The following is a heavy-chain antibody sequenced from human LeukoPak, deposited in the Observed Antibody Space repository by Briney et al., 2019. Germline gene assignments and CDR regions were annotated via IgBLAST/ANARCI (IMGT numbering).Heavy chain of an antibody. J-gene: IGHJ3*02. CDR1: GYTFTGYY. CDR2: INPNSGGT. Sequence: ASVKVSCKASGYTFTGYYMHWVRQAPGQGLEWMGWINPNSGGTNYAQKFLGRITMTRDTSISTAYMELSRLRSDDTAVYYCASATTYCGADCYPLDAFDIWSQGTMVTVSS. CDR3: ASATTYCGADCYPLDAFDI. D-gene: IGHD2-21*02. V-gene: IGHV1-2*02.